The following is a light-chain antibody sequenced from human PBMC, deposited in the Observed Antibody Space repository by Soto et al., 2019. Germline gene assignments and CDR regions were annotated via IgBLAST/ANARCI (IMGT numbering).Light chain of an antibody. J-gene: IGKJ4*01. CDR2: GAS. Sequence: DMQMTQSPSSLSASVGDRVTITCRASQSIGTYLNWYQYKPGKAPKLLIFGASSFQSGVSSRFSGSGSGTDFTLTISSLQPEDFATYHCQQSKSFPLTFGGGTKVEIK. CDR1: QSIGTY. V-gene: IGKV1-39*01. CDR3: QQSKSFPLT.